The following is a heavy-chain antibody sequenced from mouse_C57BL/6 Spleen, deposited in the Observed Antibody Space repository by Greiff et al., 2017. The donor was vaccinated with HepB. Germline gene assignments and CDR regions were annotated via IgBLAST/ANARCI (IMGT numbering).Heavy chain of an antibody. V-gene: IGHV1-80*01. CDR3: ARSGDGYGFAY. J-gene: IGHJ3*01. CDR2: IYPGDGDT. CDR1: GYAFSRYW. Sequence: VQLQESGAELVKPGASVKISCKASGYAFSRYWMNWVKQRPGKGLEWIGQIYPGDGDTNYNGKFKGKATLTADKSSSTAYMQLSSLTSEDSAVYFCARSGDGYGFAYWGQGTLVTVSA. D-gene: IGHD2-2*01.